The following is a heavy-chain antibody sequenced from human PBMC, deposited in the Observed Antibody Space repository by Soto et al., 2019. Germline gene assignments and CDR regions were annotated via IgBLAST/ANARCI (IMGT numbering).Heavy chain of an antibody. CDR3: ARVVAAGVAYWYFDL. Sequence: EVQLVESGGGLVQPGGSLRLSCAASGFTVSSNYMSWVRQAPGKGLEWVSVIYSGGSTYYADSVKGRFTISRHNSKNTLSLQMNSLRAENTAVYSCARVVAAGVAYWYFDLWGRGTLVTVSS. D-gene: IGHD2-15*01. V-gene: IGHV3-53*04. J-gene: IGHJ2*01. CDR1: GFTVSSNY. CDR2: IYSGGST.